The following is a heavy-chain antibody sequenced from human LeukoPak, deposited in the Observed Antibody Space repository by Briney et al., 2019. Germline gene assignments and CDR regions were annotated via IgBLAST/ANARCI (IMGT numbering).Heavy chain of an antibody. Sequence: GGSLRLSCAASGFTFSSYSMNWVRQAPGKGLEWDSSISSSSYIYYADSVKGRFTISRDNAKNSLYLQTNSLRAEDTAVYYCARGAAAISVSYWGQGTLVTVSS. J-gene: IGHJ4*02. CDR3: ARGAAAISVSY. V-gene: IGHV3-21*01. CDR1: GFTFSSYS. CDR2: ISSSSYI. D-gene: IGHD2-2*02.